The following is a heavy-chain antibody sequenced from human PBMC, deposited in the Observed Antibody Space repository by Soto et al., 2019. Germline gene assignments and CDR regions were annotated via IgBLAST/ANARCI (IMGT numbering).Heavy chain of an antibody. Sequence: QVQLQESGPGLVEPSQTLSLTCTVSGGSISGVGYYWSWIRQHPGKGLEWIGYIYYSGTTYYNPSLXGXLXLXXDTSKTQFSLKLSSVTAADTAVYYCARAWTRTAGWANWFDLWGQGTLVTVSS. CDR3: ARAWTRTAGWANWFDL. CDR2: IYYSGTT. J-gene: IGHJ5*02. CDR1: GGSISGVGYY. V-gene: IGHV4-31*03. D-gene: IGHD6-13*01.